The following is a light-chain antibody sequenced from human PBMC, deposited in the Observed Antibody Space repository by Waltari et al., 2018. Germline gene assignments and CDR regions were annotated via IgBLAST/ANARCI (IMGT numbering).Light chain of an antibody. Sequence: EIVLTQSPATLSLSPGDTATLSCRASQSVGSSLAWYQQKPGQPPRLLIYDASNRATGVPARFRGSGSGTEFTLTISSLEAEDFAVYYCQQRSNWAPHTFGQGARLEIK. J-gene: IGKJ2*01. CDR2: DAS. V-gene: IGKV3-11*01. CDR1: QSVGSS. CDR3: QQRSNWAPHT.